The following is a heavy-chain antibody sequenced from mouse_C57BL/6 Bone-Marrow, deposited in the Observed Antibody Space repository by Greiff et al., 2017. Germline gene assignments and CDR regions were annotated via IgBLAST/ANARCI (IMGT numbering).Heavy chain of an antibody. CDR2: IRSKSSNYAT. D-gene: IGHD2-2*01. V-gene: IGHV10-3*01. J-gene: IGHJ4*01. CDR1: GFTFNTYA. Sequence: EVQLVESGGGLVQPKGSLKLSCAASGFTFNTYAMHWVRQAPGKGLEWVARIRSKSSNYATYYADSVKDRFTISRDDSQSMLYLQMNNLKTEDTAMYYCVRSMVTRAHYYAMDYWGQGTSVTVSS. CDR3: VRSMVTRAHYYAMDY.